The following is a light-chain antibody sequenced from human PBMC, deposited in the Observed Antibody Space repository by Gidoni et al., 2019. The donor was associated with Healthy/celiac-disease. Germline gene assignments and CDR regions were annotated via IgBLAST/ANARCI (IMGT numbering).Light chain of an antibody. CDR1: QSISSY. CDR3: QQSYSTPLA. V-gene: IGKV1-39*01. CDR2: AAS. J-gene: IGKJ5*01. Sequence: DIQMTQSPSSLSASVGDRVTITCRASQSISSYLNWYQQKPGKAPKLLIYAASSLQSGVPSRFSGSGAGTDFTLTISSLQPEDFATYYYQQSYSTPLAFGQXTRLEIK.